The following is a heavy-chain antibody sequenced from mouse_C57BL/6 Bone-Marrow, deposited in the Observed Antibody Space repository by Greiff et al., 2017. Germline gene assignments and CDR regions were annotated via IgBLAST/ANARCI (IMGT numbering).Heavy chain of an antibody. D-gene: IGHD1-1*01. CDR3: ARHKYYGSSGYYYAMDY. Sequence: EVKLVESGGGLVKPGGSLKLSCAASGFTFSSYTMSWVRQTPEKRLEWVATISGGGGNTYYPDSVKGRFTISRDNAKNTLYLQMSSLRSEDTALYYCARHKYYGSSGYYYAMDYWGQGTSVTVSS. CDR2: ISGGGGNT. J-gene: IGHJ4*01. V-gene: IGHV5-9*01. CDR1: GFTFSSYT.